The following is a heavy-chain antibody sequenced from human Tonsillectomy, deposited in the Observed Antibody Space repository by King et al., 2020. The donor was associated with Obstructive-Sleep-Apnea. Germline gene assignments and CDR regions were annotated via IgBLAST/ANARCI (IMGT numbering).Heavy chain of an antibody. CDR1: GFTFSDYY. V-gene: IGHV3-11*01. Sequence: VQLVESGGGLVKPGGSLRLSCAASGFTFSDYYMSWIRQAPGKGLEWVSYISSSGSTIYYADSVKGRFTISRDNAKNSLYLQMNSLRAEDTAVYYCARDRYCSSASCYSPERWPFDPWGQGTLVTVSS. D-gene: IGHD2-2*01. J-gene: IGHJ5*02. CDR3: ARDRYCSSASCYSPERWPFDP. CDR2: ISSSGSTI.